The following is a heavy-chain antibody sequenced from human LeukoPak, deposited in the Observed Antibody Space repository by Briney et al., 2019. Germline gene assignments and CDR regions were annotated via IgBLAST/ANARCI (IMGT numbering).Heavy chain of an antibody. V-gene: IGHV5-51*01. D-gene: IGHD3-10*01. CDR2: IYPGDSDT. Sequence: GESLKISCKASGYNFTRYWIGWVRQVPGRGPEWMGIIYPGDSDTRYTPSFQGRVTFSADKSLSTAYLQWSSLKASDTAMYYCARPPGVWGSGTLSHYWGHGALVTVSS. J-gene: IGHJ4*01. CDR1: GYNFTRYW. CDR3: ARPPGVWGSGTLSHY.